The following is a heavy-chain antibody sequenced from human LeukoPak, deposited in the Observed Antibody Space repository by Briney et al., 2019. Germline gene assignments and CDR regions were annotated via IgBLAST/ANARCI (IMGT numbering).Heavy chain of an antibody. CDR1: GFSFSTYD. J-gene: IGHJ4*02. Sequence: GGSLRLSCVGPGFSFSTYDMGWVRQTPGKGLEWVSAISTTGGYTEDADSVKGRFTISRDNSQNTLFLQMHSLRAEDTAVYYCAKKPATIKFPFDIWGQGTLVTVSP. CDR2: ISTTGGYT. V-gene: IGHV3-23*01. CDR3: AKKPATIKFPFDI. D-gene: IGHD5-24*01.